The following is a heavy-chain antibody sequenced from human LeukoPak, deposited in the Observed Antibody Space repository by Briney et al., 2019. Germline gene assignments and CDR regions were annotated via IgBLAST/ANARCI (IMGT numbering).Heavy chain of an antibody. Sequence: PSETLSLTCTVSGYSISSGYYWGWIRQPPGKGLEWIGSIYHSGSTYYNPSLNSRVTISVDTSKNQFSLKMSSVTAADTAVYYCARVYYYDSSGRTDYWGQGTLVTVSS. CDR2: IYHSGST. V-gene: IGHV4-38-2*02. CDR3: ARVYYYDSSGRTDY. D-gene: IGHD3-22*01. J-gene: IGHJ4*02. CDR1: GYSISSGYY.